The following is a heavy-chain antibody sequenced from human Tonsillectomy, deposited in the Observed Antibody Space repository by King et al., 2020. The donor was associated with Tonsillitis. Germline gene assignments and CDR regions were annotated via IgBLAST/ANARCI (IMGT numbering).Heavy chain of an antibody. J-gene: IGHJ4*02. D-gene: IGHD3-10*01. CDR2: INLHSGGT. CDR3: ARGSGAFDY. Sequence: QLVQSGAEVKKSGASVKVSCKASGYTFTVYYMHWVRQAPGQGLEWMGWINLHSGGTNYAQKFQGRVTMTRDTSISTAYMELSRLTSDDTAVYYCARGSGAFDYWGQGTLVTGSS. V-gene: IGHV1-2*02. CDR1: GYTFTVYY.